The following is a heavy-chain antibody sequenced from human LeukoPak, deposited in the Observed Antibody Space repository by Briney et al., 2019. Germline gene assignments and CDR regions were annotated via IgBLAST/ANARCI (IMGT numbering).Heavy chain of an antibody. CDR2: TSSDLNVK. CDR3: ARVYGHAFDI. J-gene: IGHJ3*02. CDR1: GFTFRNYV. D-gene: IGHD4-17*01. V-gene: IGHV3-30*14. Sequence: GGSLRLSCAASGFTFRNYVIHWVRQAPGKGLEWVAVTSSDLNVKLYADSVKGRFTISRDNSKNTLYLQMNSLRAEDTAVYYCARVYGHAFDIWGQGTMVTVSS.